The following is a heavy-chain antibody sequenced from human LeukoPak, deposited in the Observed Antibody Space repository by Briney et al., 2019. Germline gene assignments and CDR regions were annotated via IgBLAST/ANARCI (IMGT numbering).Heavy chain of an antibody. V-gene: IGHV3-30*04. D-gene: IGHD6-13*01. CDR3: AREMPYSSSWYSYYYYMDV. CDR2: ISYDGSNK. Sequence: PGGSLRLSCAASGFTFSSYAMHWVRQAPGKGLEWVAVISYDGSNKYYADSVKGRFTISRGNSKNTLYLQMNSLRAEDTAVYYCAREMPYSSSWYSYYYYMDVWGKGTTVTVSS. J-gene: IGHJ6*03. CDR1: GFTFSSYA.